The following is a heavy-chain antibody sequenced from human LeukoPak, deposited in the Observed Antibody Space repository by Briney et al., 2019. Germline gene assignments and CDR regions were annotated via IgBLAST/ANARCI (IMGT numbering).Heavy chain of an antibody. CDR3: TRVRFGYCSGGSCYSDPFYYYMDV. Sequence: ASVKVSCKASGGTFSSYAISWVRQASGQGLEWMGGIIPIFGTANYAQKFQGRVTITADKSTSTAYMELSSLRSEDTAVYYCTRVRFGYCSGGSCYSDPFYYYMDVWGKGTTVTVSS. J-gene: IGHJ6*03. CDR2: IIPIFGTA. CDR1: GGTFSSYA. V-gene: IGHV1-69*06. D-gene: IGHD2-15*01.